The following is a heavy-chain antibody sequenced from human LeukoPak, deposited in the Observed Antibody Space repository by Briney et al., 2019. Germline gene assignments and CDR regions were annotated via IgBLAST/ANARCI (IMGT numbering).Heavy chain of an antibody. V-gene: IGHV3-21*01. CDR1: GFTFSSYS. CDR3: ARDAWADGYLPVGDYYYYMDV. J-gene: IGHJ6*03. CDR2: ISSSSSYI. D-gene: IGHD5-24*01. Sequence: GGPLRLSCAASGFTFSSYSMNWVRQAPGKGLEWVSSISSSSSYIYYADSVKGRFTISRDNAKNSLYLQMNSLRAEDTAVYYCARDAWADGYLPVGDYYYYMDVWGKGTTVTISS.